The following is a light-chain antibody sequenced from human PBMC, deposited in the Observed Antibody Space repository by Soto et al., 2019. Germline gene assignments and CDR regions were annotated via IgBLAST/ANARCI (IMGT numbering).Light chain of an antibody. CDR3: CSYGGGNNFYV. J-gene: IGLJ1*01. V-gene: IGLV1-40*01. CDR1: SSNIGAGYD. CDR2: GNS. Sequence: QSVLTQPPSVSGAPGQRVTISCTGSSSNIGAGYDVHWYQQPPGTAPKLLIYGNSNRPSGVPDRFSGSKSGNTASLTVSGLQAEDEGDYYCCSYGGGNNFYVFGTGTKLTVL.